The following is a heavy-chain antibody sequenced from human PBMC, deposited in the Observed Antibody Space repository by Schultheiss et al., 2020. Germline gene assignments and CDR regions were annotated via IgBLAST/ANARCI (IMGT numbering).Heavy chain of an antibody. Sequence: GGSLRLSCAASGFTFSNAWMSWVRQAPGKGLEWVGRIKSKTDGGTTDYAAPVKGRFTISRDDSKNTLYLQMNSLKTEDTAVYYCTTVTSGWYPSPPYYYYGMDVWGQGTTVTVAS. CDR2: IKSKTDGGTT. V-gene: IGHV3-15*01. D-gene: IGHD6-19*01. CDR1: GFTFSNAW. J-gene: IGHJ6*02. CDR3: TTVTSGWYPSPPYYYYGMDV.